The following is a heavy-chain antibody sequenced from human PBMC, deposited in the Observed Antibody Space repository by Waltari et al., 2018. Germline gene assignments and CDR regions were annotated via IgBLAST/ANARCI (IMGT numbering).Heavy chain of an antibody. V-gene: IGHV1-69*08. J-gene: IGHJ4*02. CDR3: ARDLNDGDPPAIDY. Sequence: QVQLVQSGAEVKKPGSSVKVSCKASGGTFSSYTISWVRQAPGQGLEWMGRILPILGIANYAQKFQGRVTITADKSTSTAYMELSSLRSEDTAVYYCARDLNDGDPPAIDYWGQGTLVTVSS. D-gene: IGHD4-17*01. CDR2: ILPILGIA. CDR1: GGTFSSYT.